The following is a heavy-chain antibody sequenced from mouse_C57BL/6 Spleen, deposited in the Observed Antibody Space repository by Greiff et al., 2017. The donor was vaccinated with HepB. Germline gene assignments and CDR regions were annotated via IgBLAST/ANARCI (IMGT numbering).Heavy chain of an antibody. D-gene: IGHD1-1*01. Sequence: VQLQQSGPELVKPGASVKMSCKASGYTFTDYNMHWVKQSHGKSLEWIGYINPNNGGTSYNQKFKGKATLTVNKSSSTAYMELRSLTSEDSAVYYCARWVYYGSSYAMDYWGQGTSVTVSS. CDR3: ARWVYYGSSYAMDY. CDR1: GYTFTDYN. J-gene: IGHJ4*01. V-gene: IGHV1-22*01. CDR2: INPNNGGT.